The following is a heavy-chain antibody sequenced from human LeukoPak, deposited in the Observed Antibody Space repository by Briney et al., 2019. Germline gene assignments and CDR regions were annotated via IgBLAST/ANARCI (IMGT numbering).Heavy chain of an antibody. Sequence: SETLSLTCTVSGGSINSHYWSWIRQPPGKGPEWIGYIYYNGGTHYNPSLKSRVTISVDSSKNQFSLTLTSVTAADTAVYYCARAFYYDSSRFYQYFDFWGRGNLVTVSS. D-gene: IGHD3-22*01. J-gene: IGHJ4*02. V-gene: IGHV4-59*11. CDR2: IYYNGGT. CDR3: ARAFYYDSSRFYQYFDF. CDR1: GGSINSHY.